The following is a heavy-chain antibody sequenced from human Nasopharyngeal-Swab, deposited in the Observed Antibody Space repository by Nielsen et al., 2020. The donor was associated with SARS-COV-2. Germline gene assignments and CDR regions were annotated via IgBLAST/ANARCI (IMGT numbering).Heavy chain of an antibody. V-gene: IGHV3-7*01. CDR2: IKQDGSEK. CDR1: GFTFSSYW. CDR3: ARDPIPNWNYGRTDFDY. D-gene: IGHD1-7*01. Sequence: GESLKISCAASGFTFSSYWMSWVRQAPGKGLEWVANIKQDGSEKYYVDSVKGRFTISRDNAKNLLYLQMNSLRAEDTAVYYCARDPIPNWNYGRTDFDYWGQGTLVTVSS. J-gene: IGHJ4*02.